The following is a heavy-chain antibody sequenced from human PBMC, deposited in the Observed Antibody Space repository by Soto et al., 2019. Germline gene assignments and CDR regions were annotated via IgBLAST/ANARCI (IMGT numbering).Heavy chain of an antibody. V-gene: IGHV5-51*01. J-gene: IGHJ5*02. CDR1: GYSSTSYW. Sequence: VESLKISRKGSGYSSTSYWIGWGRQIPGKGLEWMWIIYPGDSDTRYNTSFQGQVTISADESTSTAYLQWSSLKASDTAVYYCARQEASSSGCYFRSWGQGTLVTVSS. CDR2: IYPGDSDT. D-gene: IGHD6-19*01. CDR3: ARQEASSSGCYFRS.